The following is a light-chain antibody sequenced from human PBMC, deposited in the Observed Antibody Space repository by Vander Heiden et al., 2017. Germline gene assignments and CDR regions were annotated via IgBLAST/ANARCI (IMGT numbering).Light chain of an antibody. Sequence: LTQPPPPSGSLGQSVTISCTGTGSDVGTYDYVSWYQQQPGKAPKLMIYEVNKRPSGVPDRFSGSKSGNTASLTVSGLQAEDEADYYCTSYTGSSNFWVFGGGTKLTVL. J-gene: IGLJ3*02. CDR2: EVN. CDR1: GSDVGTYDY. V-gene: IGLV2-8*01. CDR3: TSYTGSSNFWV.